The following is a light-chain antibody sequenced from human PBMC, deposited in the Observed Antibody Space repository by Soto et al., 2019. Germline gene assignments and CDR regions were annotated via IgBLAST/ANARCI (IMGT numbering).Light chain of an antibody. CDR3: QQYGSSPT. CDR2: GAS. Sequence: EIVLTQSPGTLSLSPGERATLSCRASQSVSSNYLAWFQQKPGQSPRLLIYGASNRATGIPDRFGGSGSGTDFTITISRLKPEDFAGYSCQQYGSSPTFGKGTRREIK. J-gene: IGKJ5*01. CDR1: QSVSSNY. V-gene: IGKV3-20*01.